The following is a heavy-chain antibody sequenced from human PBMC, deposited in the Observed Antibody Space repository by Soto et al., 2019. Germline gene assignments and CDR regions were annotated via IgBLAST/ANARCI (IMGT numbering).Heavy chain of an antibody. CDR1: GFTFSDYG. CDR2: ISYDGSTA. Sequence: GGSLRLSCAASGFTFSDYGMHWVRQAPGKGLEWLAVISYDGSTAYYADSVKGRFTISRDNSKNSLYLYMRSLGAEDTAVYYCAKPYYDFWSGYQTSHYYGMDVWGQGTTVTVSS. J-gene: IGHJ6*02. CDR3: AKPYYDFWSGYQTSHYYGMDV. V-gene: IGHV3-30*18. D-gene: IGHD3-3*01.